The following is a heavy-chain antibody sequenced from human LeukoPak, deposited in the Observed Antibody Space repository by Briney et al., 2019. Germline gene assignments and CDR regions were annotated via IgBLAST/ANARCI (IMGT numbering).Heavy chain of an antibody. CDR3: AKISDDPTIAYYYYYMDV. CDR1: GFTFSSYA. V-gene: IGHV3-48*01. Sequence: GGSLRLSCAASGFTFSSYAMNWVRQAPGRGLEWVSYIGPSGTAIYYADSVKGRFTISRDNARNSLFLQMNSLRAEDTAVYYCAKISDDPTIAYYYYYMDVWGKGTTVTISS. D-gene: IGHD5-12*01. J-gene: IGHJ6*03. CDR2: IGPSGTAI.